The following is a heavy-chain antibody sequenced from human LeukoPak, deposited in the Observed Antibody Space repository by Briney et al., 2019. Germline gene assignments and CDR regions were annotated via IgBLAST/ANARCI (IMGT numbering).Heavy chain of an antibody. CDR1: GHTFTTYY. CDR2: INPNSGGT. J-gene: IGHJ4*02. V-gene: IGHV1-2*06. Sequence: ASVKVSCKASGHTFTTYYVHWVRQAPGQGLEWMGRINPNSGGTNYAQRFQGRVTMTRDTSISTAYMDLNRLSSGDTAAYYCARGLYYYDSSGDYYFDYWGQGTLVTVSS. D-gene: IGHD3-22*01. CDR3: ARGLYYYDSSGDYYFDY.